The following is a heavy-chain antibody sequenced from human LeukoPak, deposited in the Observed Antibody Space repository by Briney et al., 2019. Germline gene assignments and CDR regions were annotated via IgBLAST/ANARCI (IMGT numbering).Heavy chain of an antibody. CDR3: VRLSYDFWTGYYSFDY. CDR2: INHDGSEE. Sequence: GGSLRLSCAASRFIFSSSWMSWVRQAPGKGLAWVANINHDGSEEYYLDAVKGRFTISRDNAKNSLYLQMNSLRAEDTAVYYCVRLSYDFWTGYYSFDYWGQGTLVTVSS. D-gene: IGHD3-3*01. CDR1: RFIFSSSW. V-gene: IGHV3-7*01. J-gene: IGHJ4*02.